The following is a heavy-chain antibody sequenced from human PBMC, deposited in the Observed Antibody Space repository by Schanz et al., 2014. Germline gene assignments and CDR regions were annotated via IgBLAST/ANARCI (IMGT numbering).Heavy chain of an antibody. CDR3: AKYRGYYRVSGSYRELEY. D-gene: IGHD3-10*01. V-gene: IGHV3-23*01. Sequence: EVQLLESGGGLVQPGGSLKLSCAASGLIFSSYAMSWVRQAPGKGLEWVSTIGTSGGTNYAESVKGRFTISRDNSKNTLYLQMNSLRPEDTAVYYCAKYRGYYRVSGSYRELEYWGQGTLVTVSS. CDR2: IGTSGGT. J-gene: IGHJ4*02. CDR1: GLIFSSYA.